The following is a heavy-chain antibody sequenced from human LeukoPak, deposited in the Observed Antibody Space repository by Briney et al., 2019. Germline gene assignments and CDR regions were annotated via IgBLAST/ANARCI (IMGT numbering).Heavy chain of an antibody. V-gene: IGHV1-2*02. Sequence: GASVKVSCKASGYTFTGYYMHWVRQAPGQGLEWMGWINPNSGGTNYVQKFQGRVTMTRDTSISTAYMELSRLRSDDTAVYYCARDIGSGWYAAFDIWGQGTMVTVSS. CDR1: GYTFTGYY. D-gene: IGHD6-19*01. J-gene: IGHJ3*02. CDR3: ARDIGSGWYAAFDI. CDR2: INPNSGGT.